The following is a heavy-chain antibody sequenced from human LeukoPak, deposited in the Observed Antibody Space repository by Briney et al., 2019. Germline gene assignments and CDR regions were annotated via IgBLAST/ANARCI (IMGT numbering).Heavy chain of an antibody. CDR2: SYDGSNK. D-gene: IGHD6-13*01. CDR3: AKDRSSSWMGTNYFDY. Sequence: SYDGSNKYYADSVKGRFTISRDNSKNTLYLQMNSLRAEDTAVYYCAKDRSSSWMGTNYFDYWGQGTLVTVSS. V-gene: IGHV3-30*18. J-gene: IGHJ4*02.